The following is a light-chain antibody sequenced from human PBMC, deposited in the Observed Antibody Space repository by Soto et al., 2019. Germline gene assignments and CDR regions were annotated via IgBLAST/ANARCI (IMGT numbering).Light chain of an antibody. CDR2: DAS. CDR1: QSVSSY. V-gene: IGKV3-11*01. Sequence: EIVLTQSPATLSLSPGERATLSCRASQSVSSYLAWYQQKPGQAPRLLIYDASNRATGIPARFSGSGSGIDFTLTISSLEPEDFAVYYCQQRSNWPPTWTFGQGTKV. J-gene: IGKJ1*01. CDR3: QQRSNWPPTWT.